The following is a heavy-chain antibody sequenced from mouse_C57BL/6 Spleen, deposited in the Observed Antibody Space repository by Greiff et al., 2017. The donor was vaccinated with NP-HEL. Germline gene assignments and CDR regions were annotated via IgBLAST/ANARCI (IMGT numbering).Heavy chain of an antibody. J-gene: IGHJ3*01. D-gene: IGHD3-3*01. Sequence: QVQLQQPGAELVKPGASVKLSCKASGYTFTSYWMQWVKQRPGQGLEWIGEIDPSDSYTNYNQKFKGKATLTVDTSSSTAYMQLSSLTSEDSAVYYCARGTVFFAYWGQGTLVTVSA. V-gene: IGHV1-50*01. CDR2: IDPSDSYT. CDR3: ARGTVFFAY. CDR1: GYTFTSYW.